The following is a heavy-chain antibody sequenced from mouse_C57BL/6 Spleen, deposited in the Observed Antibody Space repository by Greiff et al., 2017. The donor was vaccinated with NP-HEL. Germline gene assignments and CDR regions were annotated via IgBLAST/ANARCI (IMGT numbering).Heavy chain of an antibody. CDR3: ARGQLRLSYFDY. J-gene: IGHJ2*01. Sequence: VQLKESEGGLVQPGSSMKLSCTASGFTFSDYYMAWVRQVPEKGLEWVANINYDGSSTYYLDSLKSRFIISRDNAKNILYLQMSSLKSEDTATYYCARGQLRLSYFDYWGQGTTLTVSS. CDR2: INYDGSST. V-gene: IGHV5-16*01. D-gene: IGHD3-2*02. CDR1: GFTFSDYY.